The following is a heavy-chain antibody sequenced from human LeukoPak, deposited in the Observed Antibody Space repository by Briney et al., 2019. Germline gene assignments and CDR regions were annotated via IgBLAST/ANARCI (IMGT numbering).Heavy chain of an antibody. CDR2: INPNSGGR. CDR1: GYTFTGYY. D-gene: IGHD2-2*01. J-gene: IGHJ5*02. CDR3: ARDHCSSTSCKRDWFDP. V-gene: IGHV1-2*02. Sequence: GASVKVSCKASGYTFTGYYMHWVRQAPGQGLEWMGWINPNSGGRSYAQKFQGRVTMTRDTSISTAYMELSRLRSDDTAVYYCARDHCSSTSCKRDWFDPWGQGTLVTVSS.